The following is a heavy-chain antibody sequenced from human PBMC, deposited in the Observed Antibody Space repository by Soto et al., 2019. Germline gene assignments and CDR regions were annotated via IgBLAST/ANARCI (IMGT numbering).Heavy chain of an antibody. Sequence: HVKLVESGGGVVQPGRSLRLSCAASGFTFSSYGMHWVRQAPGKGLEWVAVISYDGSNKYYADSVKGRFTISRDNSKNTLYLQMNSLRAEDTAVYHCAKVVTIFGVVIIDYWGQGTLVTVSS. CDR3: AKVVTIFGVVIIDY. CDR1: GFTFSSYG. V-gene: IGHV3-30*18. CDR2: ISYDGSNK. D-gene: IGHD3-3*01. J-gene: IGHJ4*02.